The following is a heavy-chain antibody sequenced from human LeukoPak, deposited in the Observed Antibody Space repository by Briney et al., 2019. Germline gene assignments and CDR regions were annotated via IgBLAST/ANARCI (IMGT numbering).Heavy chain of an antibody. CDR1: GGSFSITNYF. V-gene: IGHV4-39*01. J-gene: IGHJ5*02. CDR2: IYYDGST. Sequence: SETLSLTCTVSGGSFSITNYFWTLIRQPPGKGLEWIGSIYYDGSTYYFPSLKSRVTISADTSKNQFSLKLSSVTAADTAVYFCASHHRDGYTDPWGQGILVTVSS. D-gene: IGHD5-24*01. CDR3: ASHHRDGYTDP.